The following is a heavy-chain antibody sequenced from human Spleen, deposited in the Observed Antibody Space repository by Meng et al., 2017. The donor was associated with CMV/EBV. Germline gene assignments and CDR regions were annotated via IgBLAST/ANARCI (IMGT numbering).Heavy chain of an antibody. CDR2: INYSGIT. CDR3: ARDHRRGDLRHWFFDL. Sequence: GYISSGGYDWSWIRQAPGQGLEWIGYINYSGITYYNPSLKSRVAISVDTSKKQFSLNLSSVTAADTAMYFCARDHRRGDLRHWFFDLWGRGTLVTVSS. V-gene: IGHV4-30-4*08. CDR1: GYISSGGYD. D-gene: IGHD2-21*02. J-gene: IGHJ2*01.